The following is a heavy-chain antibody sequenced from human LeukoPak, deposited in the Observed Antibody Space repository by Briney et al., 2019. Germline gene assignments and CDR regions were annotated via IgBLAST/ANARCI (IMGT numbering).Heavy chain of an antibody. Sequence: ASVKVSCKASGYTFTSYGISWVRQAPGQGLEWMGWISAYNGNTNYAQKLQGRVTMTTDTSTSTAYMELRSLSSDDTAVYYCARGRVTYYYDSSGYYYFDYWGQGTLVTVSS. CDR1: GYTFTSYG. J-gene: IGHJ4*02. CDR2: ISAYNGNT. D-gene: IGHD3-22*01. V-gene: IGHV1-18*01. CDR3: ARGRVTYYYDSSGYYYFDY.